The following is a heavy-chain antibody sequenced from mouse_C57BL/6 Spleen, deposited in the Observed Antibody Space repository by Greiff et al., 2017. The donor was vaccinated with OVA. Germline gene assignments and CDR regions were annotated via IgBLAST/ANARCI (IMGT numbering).Heavy chain of an antibody. CDR2: INPGSGGT. D-gene: IGHD1-1*01. CDR1: GYAFTNYL. Sequence: VKLVESGAELVRPGTSVKVSCKASGYAFTNYLIEWVKQRPGQGLEWIGVINPGSGGTNYNEKFKGKATLTADKSSSTAYMQLSSLTSEDSAVYDCARYAITTAYYAMDYWGQGTSVTVSS. V-gene: IGHV1-54*01. CDR3: ARYAITTAYYAMDY. J-gene: IGHJ4*01.